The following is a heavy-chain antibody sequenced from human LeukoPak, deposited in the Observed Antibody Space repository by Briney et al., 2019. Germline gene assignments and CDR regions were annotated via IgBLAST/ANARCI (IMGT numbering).Heavy chain of an antibody. J-gene: IGHJ6*04. Sequence: GGSLRLSCAASGFTFSSYAMHWVRQTPGKGLEWVALIRYDGSNQDYIESVKGRFAASRDNSKNTVYLQTNSLRAEDTAVYFCAKVRLIGLSYYGMDVWGKGTTVTVSS. CDR2: IRYDGSNQ. D-gene: IGHD3-10*01. CDR3: AKVRLIGLSYYGMDV. CDR1: GFTFSSYA. V-gene: IGHV3-33*03.